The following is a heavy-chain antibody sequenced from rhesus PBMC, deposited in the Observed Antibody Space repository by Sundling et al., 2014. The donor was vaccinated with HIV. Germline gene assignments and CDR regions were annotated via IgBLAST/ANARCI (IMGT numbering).Heavy chain of an antibody. CDR1: GFTFGSYA. J-gene: IGHJ4*01. V-gene: IGHV1-198*02. D-gene: IGHD2-27*01. Sequence: QVQLVQSGAEVRKPGASVKVSCKASGFTFGSYAINWVRQAPGQGLEWMGVIIPLVGITNYAEKFQGRVTITADTSTSTAYMELSSLRSEDTAVYYCARGAEGYSYSLVFTAMPKYYFDYWGRGRSWSPSPQ. CDR2: IIPLVGIT. CDR3: ARGAEGYSYSLVFTAMPKYYFDY.